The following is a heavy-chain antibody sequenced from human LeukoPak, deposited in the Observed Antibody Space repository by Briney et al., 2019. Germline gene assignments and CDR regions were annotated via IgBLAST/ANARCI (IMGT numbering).Heavy chain of an antibody. CDR3: AKDFRGYNGYSYGYYFDY. J-gene: IGHJ4*02. CDR1: GFTFSSYA. D-gene: IGHD5-18*01. V-gene: IGHV3-23*01. Sequence: GGSLRLSCAASGFTFSSYAMSWVRQAPGKGRECISGFSGSGGSTYYADSVKGRFTISRDNSKNTLYLQMNSLRAEDTAVYYCAKDFRGYNGYSYGYYFDYWGQGTLVTVSS. CDR2: FSGSGGST.